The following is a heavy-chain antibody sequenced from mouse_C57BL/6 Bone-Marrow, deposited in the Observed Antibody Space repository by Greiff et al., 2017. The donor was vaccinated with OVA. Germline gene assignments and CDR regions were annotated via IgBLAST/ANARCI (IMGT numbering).Heavy chain of an antibody. J-gene: IGHJ2*01. CDR1: GYTFTSYW. Sequence: QVQLQQPGAELVMPGASVKLSCKASGYTFTSYWMHWVKQRPGQGLEWIGEIDPSDSYTNYNQKFKGKSTLTVDKSSSTAYMQLSSLTSEDSAVYYCAFYYDYGGYFDYWGQGTTLTVSS. CDR3: AFYYDYGGYFDY. D-gene: IGHD2-4*01. CDR2: IDPSDSYT. V-gene: IGHV1-69*01.